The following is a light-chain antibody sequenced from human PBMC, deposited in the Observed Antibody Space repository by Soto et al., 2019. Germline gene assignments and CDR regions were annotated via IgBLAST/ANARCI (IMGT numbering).Light chain of an antibody. Sequence: VLTQSPGTLSLSPGERATLSCRASQSVSNNYLAWYQQKPGQAPRLLIYGASSRATGIPDRFAGSGSGTDFTLTISRLEPEDFAVYYCQQHISWPLTFGGGTKVEIK. CDR2: GAS. V-gene: IGKV3-20*01. CDR3: QQHISWPLT. J-gene: IGKJ4*01. CDR1: QSVSNNY.